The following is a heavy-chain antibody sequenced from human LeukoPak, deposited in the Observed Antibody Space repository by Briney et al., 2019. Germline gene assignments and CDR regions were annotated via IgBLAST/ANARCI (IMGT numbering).Heavy chain of an antibody. D-gene: IGHD5-12*01. Sequence: SGPTLVNPTQTLTVTCTFSGFSLTTTGVAVGWVRQPPGKALEWLAVIYWNDDKRYNPSLKSRLSITKDTYNNQVVLTMTNMDPVDTATYYCAHRQVVEIGYWRYNWFDPWGQGTLVTVSS. J-gene: IGHJ5*02. CDR1: GFSLTTTGVA. CDR2: IYWNDDK. V-gene: IGHV2-5*01. CDR3: AHRQVVEIGYWRYNWFDP.